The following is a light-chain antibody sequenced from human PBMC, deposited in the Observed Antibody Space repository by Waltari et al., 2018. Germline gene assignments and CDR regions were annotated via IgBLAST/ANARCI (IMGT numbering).Light chain of an antibody. CDR3: QHFKTYPIT. CDR1: QDINSD. V-gene: IGKV1-13*02. CDR2: YAS. J-gene: IGKJ5*01. Sequence: AIQLTQSPSSLSASVGDRVTIACRASQDINSDLAWYQQKPGKAPKLLIYYASSLQSGVPSRFSGSVSGTDFTLTISSLQPEDFATYHCQHFKTYPITFGQGTRLEIK.